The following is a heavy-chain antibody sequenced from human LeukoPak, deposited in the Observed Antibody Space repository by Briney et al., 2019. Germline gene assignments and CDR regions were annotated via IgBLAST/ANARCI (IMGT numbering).Heavy chain of an antibody. Sequence: SETLSLTCTVSGGSISSGGYYWSWIRQHPGKGLEWIGYIYYSGSTYYNPSLKSRLTISVDTSKHQSSLKLRSVTAADTAVYYCARDFDRGAFDYWGQGTLVTVSS. D-gene: IGHD3-22*01. V-gene: IGHV4-31*03. CDR1: GGSISSGGYY. CDR3: ARDFDRGAFDY. J-gene: IGHJ4*02. CDR2: IYYSGST.